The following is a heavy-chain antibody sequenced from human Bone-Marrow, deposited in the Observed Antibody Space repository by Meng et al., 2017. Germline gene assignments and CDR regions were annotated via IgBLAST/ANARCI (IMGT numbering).Heavy chain of an antibody. CDR1: GSTFTTYA. Sequence: QVQLVQSGSYVKKPGDSGKFSCKASGSTFTTYAMNWVRQAPGQGLEWMGWINTNTGNPTYAQGFTGRFVFSLDTSVSTAYLQISSLKAEDTAVYYCARPPHCCGSGSYYFDYWGQGTLVTVSS. J-gene: IGHJ4*02. CDR3: ARPPHCCGSGSYYFDY. D-gene: IGHD3-10*01. V-gene: IGHV7-4-1*02. CDR2: INTNTGNP.